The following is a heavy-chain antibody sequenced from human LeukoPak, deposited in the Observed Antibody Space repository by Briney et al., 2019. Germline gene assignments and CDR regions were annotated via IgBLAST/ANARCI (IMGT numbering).Heavy chain of an antibody. V-gene: IGHV3-7*01. J-gene: IGHJ4*02. CDR3: ARSWGINYDDRSGYFEY. D-gene: IGHD3-22*01. CDR1: GFIFSDYW. Sequence: GGSLRLSCAASGFIFSDYWMSWVRQAPGKGLEWVANIKEDGSQKNFVNSVRGRFIISRDNAKNSVHLQMNSLRVDDTAVYYCARSWGINYDDRSGYFEYWGQGSLVTVAA. CDR2: IKEDGSQK.